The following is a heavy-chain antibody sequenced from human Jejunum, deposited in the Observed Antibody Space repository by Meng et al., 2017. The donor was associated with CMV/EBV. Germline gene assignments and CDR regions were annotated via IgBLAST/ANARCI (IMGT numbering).Heavy chain of an antibody. Sequence: LKISCAASGFPFNTYAMSWVRQAQGKGLEWVSVIYAGGSSIYYTDSVKGRFTISRDDSKKTLYLQMSSLRVEDTAVYYCAKDQEIWGQGTLVTVSS. CDR1: GFPFNTYA. V-gene: IGHV3-23*03. CDR2: IYAGGSSI. J-gene: IGHJ4*02. CDR3: AKDQEI. D-gene: IGHD5-24*01.